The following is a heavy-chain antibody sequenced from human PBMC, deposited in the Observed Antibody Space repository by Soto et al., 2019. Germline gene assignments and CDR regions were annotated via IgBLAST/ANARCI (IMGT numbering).Heavy chain of an antibody. CDR1: GYSISSGYY. J-gene: IGHJ4*02. D-gene: IGHD6-13*01. CDR2: IYHSGST. V-gene: IGHV4-38-2*01. CDR3: ARAPGYLVYYFDY. Sequence: SETLSLTCAVSGYSISSGYYWGWIRQPPGKGLEWIGSIYHSGSTYYNPSLKSRVTISVDTSKNQFSLKLSSVTAADTAVYYCARAPGYLVYYFDYWGQGTRVTVSS.